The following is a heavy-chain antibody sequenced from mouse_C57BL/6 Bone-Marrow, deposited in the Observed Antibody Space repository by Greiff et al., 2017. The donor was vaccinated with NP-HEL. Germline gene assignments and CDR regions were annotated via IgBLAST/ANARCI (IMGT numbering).Heavy chain of an antibody. CDR3: ARSDLTGDWYFDV. Sequence: DVHLVESGGGLVQPGGSLSLSCAASGFTFTDYYMSWVRQPPGKALEWLGFIRNKANGYTTEYSASVKGRFTISRDNSQSILYLQMNALRAEDSATYYCARSDLTGDWYFDVWGTGTTVTVSS. V-gene: IGHV7-3*01. CDR2: IRNKANGYTT. CDR1: GFTFTDYY. J-gene: IGHJ1*03. D-gene: IGHD4-1*01.